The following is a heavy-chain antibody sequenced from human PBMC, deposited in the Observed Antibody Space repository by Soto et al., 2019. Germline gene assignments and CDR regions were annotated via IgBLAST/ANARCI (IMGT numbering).Heavy chain of an antibody. J-gene: IGHJ4*02. D-gene: IGHD3-9*01. V-gene: IGHV2-70*01. CDR2: IDWDDDK. CDR1: GFSLSTSGMC. CDR3: ARTRLRYFDWLLPDFDY. Sequence: SGPTLVNPTQTLTLTCTFSGFSLSTSGMCVSWIRQPPGKALEWLALIDWDDDKYYSTSLKTRLTISKDTSKNQVVLTMTNMEPVDTATYYCARTRLRYFDWLLPDFDYWGQGTLVTVSS.